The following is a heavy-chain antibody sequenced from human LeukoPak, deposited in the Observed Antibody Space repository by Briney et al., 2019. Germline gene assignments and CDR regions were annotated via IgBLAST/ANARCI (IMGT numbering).Heavy chain of an antibody. V-gene: IGHV4-39*01. CDR3: ARHHSGSYYGDDY. CDR2: IYYSGST. CDR1: GGSISSSSYY. J-gene: IGHJ4*02. D-gene: IGHD1-26*01. Sequence: PSETLSLTCTVSGGSISSSSYYWGWIRQPPGKGLEWIGSIYYSGSTYYNPSLKSRVTISVDTSKNQFSLKLSSATAADTAVYYCARHHSGSYYGDDYWGQGTLVTVSS.